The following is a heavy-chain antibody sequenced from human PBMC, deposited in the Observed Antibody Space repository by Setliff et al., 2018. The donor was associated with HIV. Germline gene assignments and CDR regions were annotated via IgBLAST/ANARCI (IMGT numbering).Heavy chain of an antibody. J-gene: IGHJ4*02. CDR3: ARVVDRDYDFWSAYEY. Sequence: ASVKVSCKPSGYTFSNYDINWVRQAAGQGLEWMGWMNPDSRNTGYAQRFEGRVTMTRDTSLSTAYVELSWLTPDDTAVYYCARVVDRDYDFWSAYEYWGQGTMVTVSS. CDR2: MNPDSRNT. CDR1: GYTFSNYD. V-gene: IGHV1-8*02. D-gene: IGHD3-3*01.